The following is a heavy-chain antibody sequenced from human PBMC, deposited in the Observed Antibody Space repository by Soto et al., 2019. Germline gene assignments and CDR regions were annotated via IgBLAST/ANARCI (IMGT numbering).Heavy chain of an antibody. J-gene: IGHJ6*02. CDR1: GGSISSGGYS. Sequence: PSETLSLTCAVSGGSISSGGYSWSWIRQPPGKGLEWIGYIYHSGSTYYNPSLKSRVTISVDRSKNQFSLKLSSVTAADTAVYYCARDLEGVRFGYLGGMDVWGQGTTVTVSS. D-gene: IGHD3-10*01. V-gene: IGHV4-30-2*01. CDR3: ARDLEGVRFGYLGGMDV. CDR2: IYHSGST.